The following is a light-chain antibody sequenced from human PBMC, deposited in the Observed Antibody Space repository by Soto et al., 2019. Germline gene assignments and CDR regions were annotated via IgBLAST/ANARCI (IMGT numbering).Light chain of an antibody. V-gene: IGKV3-20*01. J-gene: IGKJ5*01. CDR3: QQYVSPPIT. CDR2: GAS. Sequence: EIVLTQSPVTLSLSPGERATLSCRASQSVASSYLAWYQQKPGQAPRLLIYGASSGATGIPDRFSGSGSGTDITLTISRLEPEDFAVYYCQQYVSPPITFGQGTRLEI. CDR1: QSVASSY.